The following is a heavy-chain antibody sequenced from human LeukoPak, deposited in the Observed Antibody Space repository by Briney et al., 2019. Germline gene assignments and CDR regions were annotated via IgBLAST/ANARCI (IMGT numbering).Heavy chain of an antibody. J-gene: IGHJ4*02. Sequence: GGPLRLSCAASGFTFSSYAMSWVRQAPGKGLEWVSAISGSGGSTYYADSVKGRFTISRDNSKNTLYLQMNSLRAEDTAVYYCAKNGDLLYYFDCWGQGTLVTVSS. CDR1: GFTFSSYA. CDR2: ISGSGGST. V-gene: IGHV3-23*01. D-gene: IGHD7-27*01. CDR3: AKNGDLLYYFDC.